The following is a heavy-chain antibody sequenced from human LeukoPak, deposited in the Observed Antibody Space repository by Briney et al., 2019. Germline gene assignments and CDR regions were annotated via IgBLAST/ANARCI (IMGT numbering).Heavy chain of an antibody. J-gene: IGHJ4*02. Sequence: GASVKVSCKASGYTFTSYGINWVRQAPGQGLEWMGWMSPKTVDTAFAQKFQGRVTITADKSTSTAYMELSSLRSEDTAVYYCARDVYDYVWGSYHTIDYWGQGTLVTVFS. CDR2: MSPKTVDT. CDR3: ARDVYDYVWGSYHTIDY. V-gene: IGHV1-8*01. CDR1: GYTFTSYG. D-gene: IGHD3-16*02.